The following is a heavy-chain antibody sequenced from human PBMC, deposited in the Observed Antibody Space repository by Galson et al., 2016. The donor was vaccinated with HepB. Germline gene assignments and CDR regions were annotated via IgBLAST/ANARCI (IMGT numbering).Heavy chain of an antibody. V-gene: IGHV2-5*02. J-gene: IGHJ3*02. CDR3: AHYDSSVHIAFDI. CDR2: IYWDDDK. D-gene: IGHD3-22*01. Sequence: PALVKPTQTLTLTCTLSGVSLSSGEVGVGWIRQPPGKALEWLALIYWDDDKRYSPSLKSRLNITKDTSKNQVILTMTNMDPVDTATYFCAHYDSSVHIAFDIWGQGTMVTVSS. CDR1: GVSLSSGEVG.